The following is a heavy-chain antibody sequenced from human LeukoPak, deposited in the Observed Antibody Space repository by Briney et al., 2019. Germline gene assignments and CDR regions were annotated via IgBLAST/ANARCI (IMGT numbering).Heavy chain of an antibody. J-gene: IGHJ3*02. D-gene: IGHD3-22*01. CDR1: GNTFSTYS. Sequence: PGGSLRLSCAASGNTFSTYSMHWVRQAPGKGLEWVSSISSSSSYIYYADSVKGRFTISRDNAKNSLYLQMNSLRAEDTAVYYCARESYYYDSGNAFDIWGQGTMVTVSS. V-gene: IGHV3-21*01. CDR3: ARESYYYDSGNAFDI. CDR2: ISSSSSYI.